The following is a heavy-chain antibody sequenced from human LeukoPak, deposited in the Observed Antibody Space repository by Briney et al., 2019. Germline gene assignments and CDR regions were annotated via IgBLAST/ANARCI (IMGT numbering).Heavy chain of an antibody. Sequence: ASVKVSCKASGYTFTSYGISWVRQAPGQGLEWMGWISAYNGNTNYAQKLQGRVTMTTDTSTSTAYMELRSLRSDDTAVYYCARPIAVAGTLYFHYWGQGTLVTVPS. D-gene: IGHD6-19*01. CDR1: GYTFTSYG. CDR2: ISAYNGNT. V-gene: IGHV1-18*04. J-gene: IGHJ4*02. CDR3: ARPIAVAGTLYFHY.